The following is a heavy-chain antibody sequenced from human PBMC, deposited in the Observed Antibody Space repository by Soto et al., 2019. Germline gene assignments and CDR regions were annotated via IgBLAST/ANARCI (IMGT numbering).Heavy chain of an antibody. J-gene: IGHJ4*02. V-gene: IGHV4-34*01. D-gene: IGHD3-22*01. CDR1: GGSFSGYY. Sequence: SETLSLTCAVYGGSFSGYYWSWIRQPPGKGLEWIGEINHSGSTNYNPCLKSRVTISVDTSKNQFSLKLSSVTAADTAGYYCARGIGGYYDSSGYYYDYWGQGTLVTVSS. CDR2: INHSGST. CDR3: ARGIGGYYDSSGYYYDY.